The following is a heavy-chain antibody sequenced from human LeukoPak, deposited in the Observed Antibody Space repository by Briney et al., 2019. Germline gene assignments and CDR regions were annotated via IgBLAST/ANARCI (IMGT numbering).Heavy chain of an antibody. CDR3: ARHYCGGDCYLYYYYGMDV. CDR2: ISADNGNT. V-gene: IGHV1-18*01. CDR1: GDTFTSYG. D-gene: IGHD2-21*02. J-gene: IGHJ6*02. Sequence: GAAKDFCKASGDTFTSYGSSCVRQALEQGREWMGWISADNGNTNYVQKLKGRVIMSTDTSTSTTYMDLRSLRSDDTAVYYCARHYCGGDCYLYYYYGMDVWGQGTTVTVSS.